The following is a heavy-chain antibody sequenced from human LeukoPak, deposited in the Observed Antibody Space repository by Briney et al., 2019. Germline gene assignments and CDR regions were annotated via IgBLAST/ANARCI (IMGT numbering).Heavy chain of an antibody. D-gene: IGHD6-19*01. CDR1: GFTFSNYW. CDR2: IKQDVSEK. J-gene: IGHJ4*02. V-gene: IGHV3-7*01. CDR3: ARGRDSSGWYVGY. Sequence: GGSLRLSCVASGFTFSNYWMAWVRQAPGKWLQWVDNIKQDVSEKYHVESVRGRFTISRDNAKNSLYLQMNSLGAQDTAVYYCARGRDSSGWYVGYWGQGTLVTVSS.